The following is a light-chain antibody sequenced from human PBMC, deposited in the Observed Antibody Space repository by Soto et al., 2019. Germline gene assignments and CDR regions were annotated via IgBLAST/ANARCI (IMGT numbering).Light chain of an antibody. Sequence: QSVLTQPASVSGSPGQSIIISCTGTSSDVGSYNLVSWYQQHPGKAPKLMIYEGSKRPSGVSNRFSGSKSGNTASLTISGLQAEDEADYYCCSYAGSSYVFGTGTKVTVL. CDR1: SSDVGSYNL. V-gene: IGLV2-23*01. CDR3: CSYAGSSYV. CDR2: EGS. J-gene: IGLJ1*01.